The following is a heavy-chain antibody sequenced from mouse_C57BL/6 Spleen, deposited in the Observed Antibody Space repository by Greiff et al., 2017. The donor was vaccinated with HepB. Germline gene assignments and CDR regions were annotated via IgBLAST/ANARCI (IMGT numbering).Heavy chain of an antibody. J-gene: IGHJ2*01. CDR2: INPSSGYT. D-gene: IGHD4-1*02. Sequence: LVESGAELARPGASVKMSCKASGYTFTSYTMHWVKQRPGQGLEWIGYINPSSGYTKYNQKFKDKATLTADKSSSTAYMQLSSLTSEDSAVYYCARSPNWDWGQGTTLTVSS. CDR3: ARSPNWD. CDR1: GYTFTSYT. V-gene: IGHV1-4*01.